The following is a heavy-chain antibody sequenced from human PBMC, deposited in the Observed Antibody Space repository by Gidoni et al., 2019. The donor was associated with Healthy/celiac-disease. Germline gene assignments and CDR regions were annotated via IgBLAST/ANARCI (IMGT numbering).Heavy chain of an antibody. CDR1: GGSISSYY. D-gene: IGHD3-10*01. CDR2: IYYSGST. V-gene: IGHV4-59*01. Sequence: QVQLQESGPGLVKPSETLSLTCTVSGGSISSYYWSWIRQPPGKGLEWIGYIYYSGSTNYNPSLKSRVTISVDTSKNQFSLKLSSVTAADTAVNYCARDNDLGSGSYSGFDYWGQGTLVTVSS. J-gene: IGHJ4*02. CDR3: ARDNDLGSGSYSGFDY.